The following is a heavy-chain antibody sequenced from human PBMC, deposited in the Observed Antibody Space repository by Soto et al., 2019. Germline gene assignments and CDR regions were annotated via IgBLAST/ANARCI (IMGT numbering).Heavy chain of an antibody. V-gene: IGHV3-30*18. CDR1: GFTFSSYG. CDR3: AKDAPNPSWDIAVAGDNYAFDI. CDR2: ISYDGSNK. D-gene: IGHD6-19*01. J-gene: IGHJ3*02. Sequence: GGSLRLSCAASGFTFSSYGMHWVRQAPGKGLEWVAVISYDGSNKYYADSVKGRFTISRDNSKNTLYLQMNSLRAEDTAVYYCAKDAPNPSWDIAVAGDNYAFDIWGQGTMVTVSS.